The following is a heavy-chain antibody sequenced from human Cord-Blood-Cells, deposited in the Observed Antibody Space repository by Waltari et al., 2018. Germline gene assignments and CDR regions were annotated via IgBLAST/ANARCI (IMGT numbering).Heavy chain of an antibody. J-gene: IGHJ2*01. CDR2: IYHSGST. CDR1: GGSISSTTW. Sequence: QVQLQESGPGLVKPSGTLSLTCPVSGGSISSTTWWSWVRPPPGKGLEWIGEIYHSGSTNYNPSLKRRVTISVDKSKNQFSLKLSSVTAADTAVYYCARVRKRYYGSGSYYNDYWYFDLWGRGTLVTVSS. D-gene: IGHD3-10*01. V-gene: IGHV4-4*02. CDR3: ARVRKRYYGSGSYYNDYWYFDL.